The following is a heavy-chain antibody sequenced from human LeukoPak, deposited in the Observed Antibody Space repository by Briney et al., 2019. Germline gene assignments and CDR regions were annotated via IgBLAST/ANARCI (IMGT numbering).Heavy chain of an antibody. D-gene: IGHD3-3*01. CDR3: ARKYDFWSGLDY. CDR1: GFTFSSYS. J-gene: IGHJ4*02. V-gene: IGHV3-21*01. Sequence: GGSLRLSCAASGFTFSSYSMNWVRQAPGKGLQWVSSISTSSSYIYYADSVKGRFTISRDNAKNSLYLQMNSLRAEDTAVYYCARKYDFWSGLDYWGQGTLVTVSS. CDR2: ISTSSSYI.